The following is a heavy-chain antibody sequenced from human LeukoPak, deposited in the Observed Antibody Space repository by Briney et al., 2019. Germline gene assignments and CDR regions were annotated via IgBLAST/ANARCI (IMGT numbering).Heavy chain of an antibody. CDR3: ALDLYGS. D-gene: IGHD4-17*01. CDR2: ISYDGSNK. V-gene: IGHV3-30*03. CDR1: GFTFSSYG. Sequence: GGSLRLSCAASGFTFSSYGMHWVRQAPGKGLEWVAVISYDGSNKYYADSVKGRFTISRDNSKNTLYLQMNSLTAEDTAVYHCALDLYGSWGQGTLVTVSS. J-gene: IGHJ5*02.